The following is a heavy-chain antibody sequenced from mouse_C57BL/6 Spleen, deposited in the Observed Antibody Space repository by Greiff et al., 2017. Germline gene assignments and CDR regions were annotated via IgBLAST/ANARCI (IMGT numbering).Heavy chain of an antibody. V-gene: IGHV1-9*01. CDR1: GYTFTGYW. D-gene: IGHD1-1*01. CDR2: ILPGSGST. CDR3: ARGKSPYSGSSWYAMDY. J-gene: IGHJ4*01. Sequence: VKLQESGAELMKPGASVKLSCKATGYTFTGYWIEWVKQRPGHGLEWIGEILPGSGSTYYTEKFKGKATFTADTSSNTAYMQLSSQTTEDSAIYYCARGKSPYSGSSWYAMDYWGQGTSVTVSS.